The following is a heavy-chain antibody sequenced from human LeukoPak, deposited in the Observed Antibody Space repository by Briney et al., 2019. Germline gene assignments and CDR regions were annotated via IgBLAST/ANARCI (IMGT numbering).Heavy chain of an antibody. D-gene: IGHD3-3*01. J-gene: IGHJ6*02. CDR3: ARVILEPLGSYYYGMDV. CDR1: GGSISSYY. V-gene: IGHV4-59*01. Sequence: SETLSLNCTVSGGSISSYYWSWIRQPPGKGLEWIGYIYYSGSTNYNPSLKSRVTISVDTSKNQFSLKLSSVTAADTAVYYCARVILEPLGSYYYGMDVWGQGTTVTVSS. CDR2: IYYSGST.